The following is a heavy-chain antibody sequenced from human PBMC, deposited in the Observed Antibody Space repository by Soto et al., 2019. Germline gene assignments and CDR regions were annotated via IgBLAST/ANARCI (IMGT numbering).Heavy chain of an antibody. D-gene: IGHD6-19*01. J-gene: IGHJ4*02. CDR3: ARKYTSVNAGLVAFDY. V-gene: IGHV4-39*01. CDR1: GGSISSSSYY. Sequence: SETPSLTCTVSGGSISSSSYYWGWIRQPPGKGLEWIGSIYYSGSTYYNPSLKSRVTISVDTSKNQFSLKLSSVTAADTAMYYCARKYTSVNAGLVAFDYWGQGTLVPSPQ. CDR2: IYYSGST.